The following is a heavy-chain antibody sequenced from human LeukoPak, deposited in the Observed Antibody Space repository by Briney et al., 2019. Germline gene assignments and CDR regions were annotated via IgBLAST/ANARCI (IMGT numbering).Heavy chain of an antibody. Sequence: GESLKISCKGSGYSFTSYWIGWVRQMPGKGLEWMGIIYPGDSDTRYSPSFQGQVTISADKSISTAYLQWSSLKASDTAMYYCARSSNYYGSGSYYYYYCMDVWGKGTTVTVSS. CDR2: IYPGDSDT. V-gene: IGHV5-51*01. J-gene: IGHJ6*03. CDR1: GYSFTSYW. D-gene: IGHD3-10*01. CDR3: ARSSNYYGSGSYYYYYCMDV.